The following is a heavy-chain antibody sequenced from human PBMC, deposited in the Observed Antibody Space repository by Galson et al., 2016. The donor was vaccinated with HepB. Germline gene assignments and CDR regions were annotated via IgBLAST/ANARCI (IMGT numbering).Heavy chain of an antibody. Sequence: SLRLSCAVSGFTFSSYAMSWVRQSPGKGLEWVSSISSSGEYISFADSVKGRLTISRDNSKNTVSLLMSSLRVEDTAIYYCAKVGFSDLDHWGQGTLVNVSS. CDR1: GFTFSSYA. CDR3: AKVGFSDLDH. V-gene: IGHV3-23*01. CDR2: ISSSGEYI. D-gene: IGHD3-10*01. J-gene: IGHJ4*02.